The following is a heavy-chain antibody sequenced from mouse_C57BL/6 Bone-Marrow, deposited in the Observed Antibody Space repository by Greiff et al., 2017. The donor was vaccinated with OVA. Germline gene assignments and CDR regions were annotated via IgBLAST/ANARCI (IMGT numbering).Heavy chain of an antibody. Sequence: QVQLKQSGAELARPGASVKMSCKASGYTFTSYTMHWVKQRPGQGLEWIGYINPSSGYTKYNQTFKDKATLTADKSSSTAYMQLSSLTSEDSAVYYCARRGLLRGYFDVWGTGTTVTVSS. V-gene: IGHV1-4*01. J-gene: IGHJ1*03. CDR2: INPSSGYT. D-gene: IGHD2-3*01. CDR1: GYTFTSYT. CDR3: ARRGLLRGYFDV.